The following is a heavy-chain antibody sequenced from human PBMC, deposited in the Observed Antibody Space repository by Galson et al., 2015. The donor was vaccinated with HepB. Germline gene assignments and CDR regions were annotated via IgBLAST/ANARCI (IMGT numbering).Heavy chain of an antibody. CDR3: TSRIRSHYCSSTSCYDTLDYGDYLPSDY. V-gene: IGHV3-49*03. CDR2: IRSKAYGGTT. J-gene: IGHJ4*02. Sequence: SLRLSCAASGFTFGDYAMSWFRQAPGKGLEWVGFIRSKAYGGTTEYAASVKGRFTISRDDSKSIAYLQMNSLKTEDTAVYYCTSRIRSHYCSSTSCYDTLDYGDYLPSDYWGQGTLVTVSS. D-gene: IGHD2-2*01. CDR1: GFTFGDYA.